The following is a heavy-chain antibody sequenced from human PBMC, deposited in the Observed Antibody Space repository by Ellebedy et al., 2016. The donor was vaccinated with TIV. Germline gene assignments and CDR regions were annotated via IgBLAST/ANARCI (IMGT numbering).Heavy chain of an antibody. V-gene: IGHV3-11*01. CDR1: GFKFGDYY. D-gene: IGHD4-23*01. CDR3: ARDPVGVGPAFDV. CDR2: ISIDGGGNT. J-gene: IGHJ3*01. Sequence: GESLKISCAASGFKFGDYYMTWIRQAPGKGLEWISFISIDGGGNTYYADSVKGRFTISRDNSKDTLYLQMNSLRAEDTAIYYCARDPVGVGPAFDVWGQGTMVTVSS.